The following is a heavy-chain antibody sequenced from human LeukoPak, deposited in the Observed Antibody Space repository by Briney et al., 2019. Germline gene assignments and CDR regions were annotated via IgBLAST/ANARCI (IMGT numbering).Heavy chain of an antibody. V-gene: IGHV4-59*01. CDR1: GGSISNYL. J-gene: IGHJ2*01. D-gene: IGHD6-19*01. Sequence: SETLSLTCTVSGGSISNYLWTWIRQPPGKGLEWIGDIYYSGSTNYNPSLKRRITTLLDTSKNQLSPKVSPVTTAGTAVYFCAGVGWARGWYLDLGAGGTLLTV. CDR2: IYYSGST. CDR3: AGVGWARGWYLDL.